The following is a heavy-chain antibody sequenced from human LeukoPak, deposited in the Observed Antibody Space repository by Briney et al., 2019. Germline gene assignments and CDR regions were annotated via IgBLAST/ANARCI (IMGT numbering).Heavy chain of an antibody. CDR2: IYPGDSDT. Sequence: GESLKISCKGSGYSFTSYWIGWVRQMPGKDLEWLGIIYPGDSDTRYSPSFQGQVTISADKSISTAYLQWSSLKASDTAMYYCARHMGTGIAPFDPWGQGTLVTVSS. CDR1: GYSFTSYW. D-gene: IGHD6-13*01. V-gene: IGHV5-51*01. CDR3: ARHMGTGIAPFDP. J-gene: IGHJ5*02.